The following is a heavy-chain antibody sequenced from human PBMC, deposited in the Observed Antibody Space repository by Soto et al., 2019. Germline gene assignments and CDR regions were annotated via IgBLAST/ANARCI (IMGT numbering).Heavy chain of an antibody. J-gene: IGHJ6*02. Sequence: EVQLVESGGGLVKPGGSLRLSCAASGFTFSSYSMNWVRQAPGKGLEWVSSISSSSSYIYYADSVKGRFTISRDNAKNSLYLQINSLRAEDTAVYYCARGGPIFGVVIIRDYYGMDVWGQGTTVTVSS. CDR2: ISSSSSYI. CDR1: GFTFSSYS. CDR3: ARGGPIFGVVIIRDYYGMDV. V-gene: IGHV3-21*01. D-gene: IGHD3-3*01.